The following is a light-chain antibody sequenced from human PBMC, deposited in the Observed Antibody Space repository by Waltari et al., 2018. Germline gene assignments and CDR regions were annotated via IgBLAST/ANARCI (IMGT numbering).Light chain of an antibody. CDR3: QQSYSTPYT. Sequence: DIQMTQSPSSLSASVGDRVTITCRACQSISTYLNWYQQKPGKATKLLIYTASSLQSGVPSTFSGSGTGTDFTLTISSLQPEDVATYDCQQSYSTPYTFGRGTKLEI. CDR1: QSISTY. CDR2: TAS. V-gene: IGKV1-39*01. J-gene: IGKJ2*01.